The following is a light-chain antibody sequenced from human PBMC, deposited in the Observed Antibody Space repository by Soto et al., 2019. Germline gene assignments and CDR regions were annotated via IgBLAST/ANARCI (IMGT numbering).Light chain of an antibody. Sequence: QSVLMQPPSVSGTPGQRVTISCTGSSADIGAGYDVHWYQQIPGAAPKLLIYGDTNRPSGVPARFSASRSGTSASLAITGLRAEDEADYYCQSYDAILRGVFGGGTKVTVL. CDR2: GDT. V-gene: IGLV1-40*01. J-gene: IGLJ2*01. CDR1: SADIGAGYD. CDR3: QSYDAILRGV.